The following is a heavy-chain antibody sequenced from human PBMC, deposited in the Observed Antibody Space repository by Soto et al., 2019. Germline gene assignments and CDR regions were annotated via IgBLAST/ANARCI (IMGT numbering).Heavy chain of an antibody. CDR2: IYYSGST. V-gene: IGHV4-39*01. J-gene: IGHJ5*02. CDR1: GGSISSSTYF. CDR3: ATSNWFDP. Sequence: TSETLSLTCTVSGGSISSSTYFWGWIRQPPGKGLQWIGSIYYSGSTYYNPSLKSRVTTSVDTSKNQFSLKLSSVTAADTAVYYCATSNWFDPWGLGTLVT.